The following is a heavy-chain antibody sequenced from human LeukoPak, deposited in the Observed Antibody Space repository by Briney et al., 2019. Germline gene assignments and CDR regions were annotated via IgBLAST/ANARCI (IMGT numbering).Heavy chain of an antibody. CDR1: GGSISSGDYY. J-gene: IGHJ4*02. V-gene: IGHV4-31*03. Sequence: PPETLSLTCTVSGGSISSGDYYWSWIRQHPGKGLEWIVYIFYSGNTYYNSSLQSRVTISIDTSKNQFFLKLSSVTAADTAVYYCARTPGRTLITSAGTDFDCWGQGTLVTVSS. CDR2: IFYSGNT. D-gene: IGHD6-13*01. CDR3: ARTPGRTLITSAGTDFDC.